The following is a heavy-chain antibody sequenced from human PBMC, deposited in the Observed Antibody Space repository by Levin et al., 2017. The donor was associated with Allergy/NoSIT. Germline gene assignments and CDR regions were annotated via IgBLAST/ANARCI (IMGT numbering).Heavy chain of an antibody. Sequence: LSLTCAASGFTFTTYWMTWVRQAPGKGLEWVANIKQDGSEKYYVDSVKGRFTISRDNAKNSLYLQMNSLRAEDTAVYYCVRDGSGRGWDFDYWGQGTLVTVSS. V-gene: IGHV3-7*04. J-gene: IGHJ4*02. CDR2: IKQDGSEK. CDR3: VRDGSGRGWDFDY. D-gene: IGHD3-10*01. CDR1: GFTFTTYW.